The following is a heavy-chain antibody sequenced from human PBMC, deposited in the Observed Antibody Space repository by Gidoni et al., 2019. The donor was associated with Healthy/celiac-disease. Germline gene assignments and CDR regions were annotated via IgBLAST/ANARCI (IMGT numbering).Heavy chain of an antibody. Sequence: QVQLVQSGAEVKKPGASVKVSCKASGYTFTSYAMHWVRQAPGQRLEWMGWINAGNGNTKYSQKFQGRVTITRDTSASTAYMELSSLRSEDTAVYYCARDRVPYYYDSSEARDAFDIWGQGTMVTVSS. D-gene: IGHD3-22*01. CDR2: INAGNGNT. CDR3: ARDRVPYYYDSSEARDAFDI. V-gene: IGHV1-3*01. J-gene: IGHJ3*02. CDR1: GYTFTSYA.